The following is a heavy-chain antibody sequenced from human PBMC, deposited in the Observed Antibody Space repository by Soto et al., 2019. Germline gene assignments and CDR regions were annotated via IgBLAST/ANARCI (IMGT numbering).Heavy chain of an antibody. D-gene: IGHD3-10*01. V-gene: IGHV4-34*01. Sequence: SETLSLTCAVYGGSFSGYYWSWIRQPPGKGLEWIGEINHSGSTNYNPSLKSRVTISVDTSKNQFSLKLSSVTAADTAVYYCARGPVIMVRGVRNGMDVWGQGNTVPVSS. CDR3: ARGPVIMVRGVRNGMDV. J-gene: IGHJ6*02. CDR2: INHSGST. CDR1: GGSFSGYY.